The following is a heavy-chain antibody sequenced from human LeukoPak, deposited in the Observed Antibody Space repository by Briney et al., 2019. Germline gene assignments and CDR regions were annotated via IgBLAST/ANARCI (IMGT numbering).Heavy chain of an antibody. D-gene: IGHD3-10*01. CDR3: ARDIAPRGSGSSYNWFDP. V-gene: IGHV3-23*01. J-gene: IGHJ5*02. CDR1: GFTFSSYA. CDR2: MSGSGGYT. Sequence: GGSLRLSCAASGFTFSSYAISWVRQAPGKGLEWVSAMSGSGGYTYYADSVKGRVTISRDNSKNTLYLQMNSLRAEDTAVYYCARDIAPRGSGSSYNWFDPWGQGTLVTVSS.